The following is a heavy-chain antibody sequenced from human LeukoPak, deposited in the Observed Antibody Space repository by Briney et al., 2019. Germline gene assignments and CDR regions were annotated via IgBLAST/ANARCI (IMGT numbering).Heavy chain of an antibody. D-gene: IGHD3-10*01. J-gene: IGHJ4*02. V-gene: IGHV4-59*01. CDR2: IYYSGST. Sequence: SETLSLTCTVSGGSISSYYWSWLRQPPGKGLEWIGYIYYSGSTSYNPSLKSRVTISVDTSKNQFSLKLRSVTAADTAVYYCAREGYGSGSYLDYWGQGTLVTVSS. CDR1: GGSISSYY. CDR3: AREGYGSGSYLDY.